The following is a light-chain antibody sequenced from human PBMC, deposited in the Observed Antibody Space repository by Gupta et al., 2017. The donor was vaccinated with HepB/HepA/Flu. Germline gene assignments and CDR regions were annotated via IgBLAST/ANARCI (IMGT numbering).Light chain of an antibody. Sequence: SYVLTQPPSVSVAPGKSARISCGGNNIGTTSVHWYQQKPGQAPVLVVYDDSDRPSGIPERFSGSNSGNTATLTISRVEAGDEADYYCQVWDSSSDHYVFGNGTKVTVL. CDR3: QVWDSSSDHYV. J-gene: IGLJ1*01. CDR1: NIGTTS. CDR2: DDS. V-gene: IGLV3-21*03.